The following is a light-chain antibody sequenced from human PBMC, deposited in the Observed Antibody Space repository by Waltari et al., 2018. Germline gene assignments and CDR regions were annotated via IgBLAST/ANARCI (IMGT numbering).Light chain of an antibody. V-gene: IGKV1-33*01. J-gene: IGKJ5*01. CDR2: DAS. CDR3: QQYENLPLT. Sequence: DIQMTQTPSSLSASVGDRVTISCQASQAINNYLNWYKQKPGKAPKLLIYDASNLEIGVPSRFSGGGSGTDFTFIITSLQPEDIATYYCQQYENLPLTFGQGTRLEI. CDR1: QAINNY.